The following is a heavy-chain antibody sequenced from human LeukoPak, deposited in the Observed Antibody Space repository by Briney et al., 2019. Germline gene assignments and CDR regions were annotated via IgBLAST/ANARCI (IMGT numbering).Heavy chain of an antibody. D-gene: IGHD5-12*01. J-gene: IGHJ4*02. CDR2: ISYDGSDK. V-gene: IGHV3-30-3*01. CDR3: AKAPAVEWLRFGGSDFDY. Sequence: GGSLRLSCAASGFTFSSYAMHWVRQAPGKGLEWVAVISYDGSDKYYADSVKGRFTISRDNSKNTLYLQMNSLRAEDTAVYYCAKAPAVEWLRFGGSDFDYWGQGTLVTVSS. CDR1: GFTFSSYA.